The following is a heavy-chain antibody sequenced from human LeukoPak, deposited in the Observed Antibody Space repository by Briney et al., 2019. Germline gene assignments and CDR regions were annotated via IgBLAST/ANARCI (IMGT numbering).Heavy chain of an antibody. CDR1: GFTFSTYA. CDR3: ARDLHYYVAMDV. D-gene: IGHD3-10*02. Sequence: GGSLRLSCAASGFTFSTYAMTWVRQAPGKGLDWVSAISGGGSSTYYADSAKGRFAISRDNSKSMLFLQLNSLRAEDTALYYCARDLHYYVAMDVWGQGTTVTVSS. V-gene: IGHV3-23*01. J-gene: IGHJ6*02. CDR2: ISGGGSST.